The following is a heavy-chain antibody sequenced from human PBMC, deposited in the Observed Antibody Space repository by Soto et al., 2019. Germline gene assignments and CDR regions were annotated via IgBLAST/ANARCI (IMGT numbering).Heavy chain of an antibody. J-gene: IGHJ3*02. CDR3: ARDADILTGSDAFDI. V-gene: IGHV3-33*01. D-gene: IGHD3-9*01. CDR1: GFTFSSYG. Sequence: GGSLRLSCAASGFTFSSYGMHWVRQAPGKGLEWVAVIWYDGSNKYYADSVKGRFTISRDNSKNTLYLQMNSLRAEDTAVYYCARDADILTGSDAFDIWGQGTMVTVSS. CDR2: IWYDGSNK.